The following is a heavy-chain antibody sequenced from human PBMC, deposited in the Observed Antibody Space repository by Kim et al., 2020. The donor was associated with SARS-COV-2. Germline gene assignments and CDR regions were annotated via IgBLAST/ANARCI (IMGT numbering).Heavy chain of an antibody. V-gene: IGHV4-34*01. J-gene: IGHJ4*02. CDR3: AFYCSGGSCYSEEIDY. CDR1: GGSFSGYY. Sequence: SETLSLTCAVYGGSFSGYYWSWIRQPPGKGLEWIGEINHSGSTNYNPSLKSRVTISVDTSKNQFSLKLSSVTAADTAVYYCAFYCSGGSCYSEEIDYWGQGTLVTVSS. D-gene: IGHD2-15*01. CDR2: INHSGST.